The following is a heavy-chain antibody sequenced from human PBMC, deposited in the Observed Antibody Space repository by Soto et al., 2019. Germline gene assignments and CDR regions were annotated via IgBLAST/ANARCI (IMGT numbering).Heavy chain of an antibody. Sequence: PSETLSLTCTVSGGSISSYYWSWIRQPPGKGLEWIGYIYYSGSTNYNPSLKSRVTISVDTSKNQFSLKLSSVTAADTAVYYCARSATSNYDFWSGHPHRGWFDPWGQGTLVTVSS. CDR1: GGSISSYY. V-gene: IGHV4-59*08. CDR2: IYYSGST. D-gene: IGHD3-3*01. J-gene: IGHJ5*02. CDR3: ARSATSNYDFWSGHPHRGWFDP.